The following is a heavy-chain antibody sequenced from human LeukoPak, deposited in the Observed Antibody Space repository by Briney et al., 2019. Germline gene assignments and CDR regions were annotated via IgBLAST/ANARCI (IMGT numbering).Heavy chain of an antibody. CDR2: IYDSGST. Sequence: SETLSLTCTVSGGSISIYYWSWIRQPPGKGLEWIGYIYDSGSTNYNPSLKSRVTISVDTSKNQFSLKLSSVTAADTAVYYCARGERITIFGVVINGSLDYWGQGTLVTVSS. CDR3: ARGERITIFGVVINGSLDY. J-gene: IGHJ4*02. D-gene: IGHD3-3*01. CDR1: GGSISIYY. V-gene: IGHV4-59*01.